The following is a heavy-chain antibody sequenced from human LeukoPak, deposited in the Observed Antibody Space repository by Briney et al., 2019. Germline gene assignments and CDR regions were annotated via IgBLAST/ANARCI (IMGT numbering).Heavy chain of an antibody. V-gene: IGHV4-34*01. CDR3: ARDVLRGGIDY. D-gene: IGHD3-16*01. Sequence: SETLSLTCAVYGGSFSGYYWSWIRQPPGRGLEWIGEINHSGSTNYNPPLKSRVTKSVDTSKNQFSLKLSSVTAADTAVYYCARDVLRGGIDYWGQGTLVTGSS. J-gene: IGHJ4*02. CDR2: INHSGST. CDR1: GGSFSGYY.